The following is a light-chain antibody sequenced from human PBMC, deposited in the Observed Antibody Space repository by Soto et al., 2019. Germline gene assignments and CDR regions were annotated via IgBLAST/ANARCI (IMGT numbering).Light chain of an antibody. CDR1: QSISAW. Sequence: IQLTQSPSTLSASVGDIVTITCRASQSISAWLAWYQQKPGKAPRLLIYKASTLEIGVPSRFSGSGSGTEFTLTISSLQPDDVATYYCQQYNDYSWTFGQGTKVDIK. CDR3: QQYNDYSWT. J-gene: IGKJ1*01. CDR2: KAS. V-gene: IGKV1-5*03.